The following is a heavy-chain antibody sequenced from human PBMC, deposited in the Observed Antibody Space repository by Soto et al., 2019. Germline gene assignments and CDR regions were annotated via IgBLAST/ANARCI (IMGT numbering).Heavy chain of an antibody. Sequence: SETLSLTCTVSGGSFSSGAYHWSWVRQHPGQGLEWIASISYRGITYSNPSLKSRLSMSVDTSKNQFSLNLTSVTAADTAVYHCARMSATGTRWFDPWGQGTLVTVSS. CDR3: ARMSATGTRWFDP. CDR1: GGSFSSGAYH. CDR2: ISYRGIT. J-gene: IGHJ5*02. V-gene: IGHV4-31*03. D-gene: IGHD6-13*01.